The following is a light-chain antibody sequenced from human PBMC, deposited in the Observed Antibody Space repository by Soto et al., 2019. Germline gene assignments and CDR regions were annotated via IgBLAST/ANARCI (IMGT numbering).Light chain of an antibody. CDR1: QSVNSIY. Sequence: EIVLTQSPGTLSLSPGERATLSCRASQSVNSIYLAWYQQKPGQAPRLLIYGASSRATGIPDRFSGSGSGTDFTLTISRLEHEDFDVYYCQQRSNWFLTLGGGTKVDIK. V-gene: IGKV3D-20*02. J-gene: IGKJ4*01. CDR2: GAS. CDR3: QQRSNWFLT.